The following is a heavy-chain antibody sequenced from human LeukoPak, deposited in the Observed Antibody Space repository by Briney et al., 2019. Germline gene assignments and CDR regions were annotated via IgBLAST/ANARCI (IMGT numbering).Heavy chain of an antibody. J-gene: IGHJ4*02. V-gene: IGHV4-30-2*01. CDR2: IYHSGST. D-gene: IGHD3-16*02. Sequence: SQTLSLTCTVSGGSISSGGYYWSWIRQPPGKGLEWIGYIYHSGSTYYNPSLKSRVTISVDRSKNQFSLKLSSVTAADTAVYYCARAGRGFGGVIVAELDYWGQGTLVTVSS. CDR1: GGSISSGGYY. CDR3: ARAGRGFGGVIVAELDY.